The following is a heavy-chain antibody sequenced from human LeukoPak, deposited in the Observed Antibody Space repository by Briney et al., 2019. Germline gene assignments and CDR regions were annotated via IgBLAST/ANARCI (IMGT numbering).Heavy chain of an antibody. D-gene: IGHD3-10*01. CDR1: GFTFTSSA. CDR3: AADGRGRASGSYYINDAFDI. Sequence: GTSVKVSCKASGFTFTSSAMQWLRQARGQRLEWIGWIVVGSGNTNYAQKFQERVTITRDMSTSTAYMELSSLRSEDTAVYYCAADGRGRASGSYYINDAFDIWGQGTMVTVSS. V-gene: IGHV1-58*02. CDR2: IVVGSGNT. J-gene: IGHJ3*02.